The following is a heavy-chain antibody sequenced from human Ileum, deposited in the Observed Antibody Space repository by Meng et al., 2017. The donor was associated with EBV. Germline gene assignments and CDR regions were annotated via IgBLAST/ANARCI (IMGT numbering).Heavy chain of an antibody. CDR3: AKVGIRWQQLSP. J-gene: IGHJ5*02. V-gene: IGHV3-23*01. Sequence: EVQLLVSGGGMVAPGGSLRLSRAASGFTFSSYAMSWVRQAPGKGLEWVSAISGSGGSTYYADSVKGRFTISRDNSKNTLYLQMNSLRAEDTTVYYCAKVGIRWQQLSPWGQGTLVTVSS. CDR1: GFTFSSYA. D-gene: IGHD6-13*01. CDR2: ISGSGGST.